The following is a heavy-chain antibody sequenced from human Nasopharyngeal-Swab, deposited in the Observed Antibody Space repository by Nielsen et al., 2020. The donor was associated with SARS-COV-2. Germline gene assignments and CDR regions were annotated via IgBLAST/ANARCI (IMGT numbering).Heavy chain of an antibody. CDR3: ARGDILTPFYYMAV. Sequence: SETLSLTCTVSGGSISSYYWNWVRQPPGKGLEWIAYVYYSGSTKYNTPLTSRVTISVSRAKNQVSLKLTSVTAADTAVYYCARGDILTPFYYMAVWGRGTTVAVSS. V-gene: IGHV4-59*01. D-gene: IGHD3-9*01. CDR1: GGSISSYY. J-gene: IGHJ6*03. CDR2: VYYSGST.